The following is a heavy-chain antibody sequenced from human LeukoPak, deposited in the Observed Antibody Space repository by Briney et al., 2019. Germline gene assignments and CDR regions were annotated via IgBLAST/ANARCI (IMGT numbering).Heavy chain of an antibody. CDR1: GGSISSYY. CDR3: ARVVTMVRGVIIRTFDI. D-gene: IGHD3-10*01. J-gene: IGHJ3*02. CDR2: IYYSGST. Sequence: SETLSLTCTVSGGSISSYYWSWIRQPPGRGLEWIGYIYYSGSTNYNPSLKSRVTISVDTSKNQFSLKLSSVTAADTAVYHCARVVTMVRGVIIRTFDIWGQGTMVTVSS. V-gene: IGHV4-59*01.